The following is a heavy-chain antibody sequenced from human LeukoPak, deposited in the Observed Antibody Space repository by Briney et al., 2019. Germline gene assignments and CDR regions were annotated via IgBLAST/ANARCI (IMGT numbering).Heavy chain of an antibody. J-gene: IGHJ5*02. V-gene: IGHV3-73*01. D-gene: IGHD3-22*01. CDR2: IRSKANSYAT. CDR1: GFTFSGSA. Sequence: GGSLRLSCAASGFTFSGSAMHWVRQASGEGLEWVVRIRSKANSYATAYAASVKGRFTISRDDSKNTAYLQMNSLKTEDTAVYYCTTGLDYYDSSGYYSRPFDPWGQGTLVTVSS. CDR3: TTGLDYYDSSGYYSRPFDP.